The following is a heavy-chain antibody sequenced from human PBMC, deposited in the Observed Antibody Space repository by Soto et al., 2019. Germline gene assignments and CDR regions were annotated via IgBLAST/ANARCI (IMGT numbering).Heavy chain of an antibody. CDR3: AREIVTAGGNNYFDP. Sequence: SETLSLTCTVSGGSMIAYYWNWMRQPPGGGLEWIGNFYHTGDTNLNPSLQSRVTISVDKSNNQFSLRLNSLTAADTAVYFCAREIVTAGGNNYFDPWGPGTLVTVSS. CDR2: FYHTGDT. J-gene: IGHJ5*02. V-gene: IGHV4-59*12. CDR1: GGSMIAYY. D-gene: IGHD2-21*02.